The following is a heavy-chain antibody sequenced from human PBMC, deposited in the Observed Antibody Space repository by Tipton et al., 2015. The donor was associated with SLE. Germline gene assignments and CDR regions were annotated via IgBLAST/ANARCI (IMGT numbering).Heavy chain of an antibody. Sequence: GSLRLSCAASGFTVSSNYMSWVRQAPGKGLEWVSVIYSGGSIYYADSVKGRFTISRDNSKNTLYLQMNSLRAEDTAVYYCARERLTVTTFAFDIWGQGTMVTVSS. CDR1: GFTVSSNY. CDR2: IYSGGSI. D-gene: IGHD4-11*01. J-gene: IGHJ3*02. V-gene: IGHV3-66*01. CDR3: ARERLTVTTFAFDI.